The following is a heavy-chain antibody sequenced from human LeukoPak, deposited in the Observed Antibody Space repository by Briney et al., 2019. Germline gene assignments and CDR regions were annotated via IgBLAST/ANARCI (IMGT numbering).Heavy chain of an antibody. D-gene: IGHD1-26*01. CDR2: IRDGGSNK. V-gene: IGHV3-30*02. CDR3: AKVLNSGSYRGAFDI. Sequence: GGSLRLSCAASGFTFSSYGMDWVRQAPGKGLEWVAFIRDGGSNKYYADSVKGRFTISTDNSNNTLYLQMNSLRAADTAVYYCAKVLNSGSYRGAFDIWGQGTKVTVSS. J-gene: IGHJ3*02. CDR1: GFTFSSYG.